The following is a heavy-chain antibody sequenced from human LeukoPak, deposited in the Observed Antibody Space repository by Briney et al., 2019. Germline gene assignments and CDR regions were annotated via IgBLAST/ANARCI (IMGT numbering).Heavy chain of an antibody. J-gene: IGHJ5*02. Sequence: ASVKVSCKASGYTFTGYYMHWVRQAPGQGLEWMGWINPNSGGTNYAQKFQGRVTMTRDTSISTAYMELSRLRSDDTAVYYCARAGLAAAGAYNWFDPWRQGTLVTVSS. D-gene: IGHD6-13*01. CDR1: GYTFTGYY. V-gene: IGHV1-2*02. CDR3: ARAGLAAAGAYNWFDP. CDR2: INPNSGGT.